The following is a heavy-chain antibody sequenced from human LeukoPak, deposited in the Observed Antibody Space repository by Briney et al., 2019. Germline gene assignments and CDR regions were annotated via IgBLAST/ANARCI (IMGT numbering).Heavy chain of an antibody. V-gene: IGHV3-21*01. CDR2: ISTDSDYI. Sequence: PGGSLRLSCVASGFTFSPYTMNRVRQAPGKGLEGVSSISTDSDYIYYADSVKGRFTISRDNAKNSLFLQMNSLRAEDTAVYYCARELVGALSSFDYWGQGTQVTVSS. CDR3: ARELVGALSSFDY. CDR1: GFTFSPYT. D-gene: IGHD1-26*01. J-gene: IGHJ4*02.